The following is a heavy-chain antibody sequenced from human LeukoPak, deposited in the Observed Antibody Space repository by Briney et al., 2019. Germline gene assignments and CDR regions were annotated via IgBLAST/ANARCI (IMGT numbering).Heavy chain of an antibody. CDR3: ARGTRSSGWFVIDY. CDR1: GYTFTSYY. J-gene: IGHJ4*02. CDR2: INTNTGNP. Sequence: ASVKVSCKASGYTFTSYYMHWVRQAPGQGLEWMGWINTNTGNPTYAQGFTGRSVFSLDTSVSTAYLQISSLKAEDTAVYYCARGTRSSGWFVIDYWGQGTLVTVSS. V-gene: IGHV7-4-1*02. D-gene: IGHD6-19*01.